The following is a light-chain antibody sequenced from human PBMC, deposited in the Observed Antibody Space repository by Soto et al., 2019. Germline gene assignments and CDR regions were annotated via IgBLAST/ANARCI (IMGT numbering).Light chain of an antibody. Sequence: QPVLTQSPSASASLGASVKLTCTLSSGHSSYAIAWHQQQPEKGPRYLMKLSSDGSHSKGDVIPDRFSGSSSGAERYLTISSLQSEDEADYYCQTLDTGARVVFGGGTKLTVL. CDR1: SGHSSYA. V-gene: IGLV4-69*01. J-gene: IGLJ2*01. CDR3: QTLDTGARVV. CDR2: LSSDGSH.